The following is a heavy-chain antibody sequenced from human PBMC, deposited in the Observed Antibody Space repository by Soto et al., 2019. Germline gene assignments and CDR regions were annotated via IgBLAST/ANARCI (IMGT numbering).Heavy chain of an antibody. Sequence: EVQLVESGGGLVQPGGSLRLSCAASGFTISDYWMHWVRQAPGKGLVWVSRIKFDGSSISYADSVKGRFTISRDNAWNTLYLQMTSLRAEDTAVYYCATGLKNFYGVDVWGQGTTVTVTS. CDR1: GFTISDYW. CDR3: ATGLKNFYGVDV. CDR2: IKFDGSSI. V-gene: IGHV3-74*01. J-gene: IGHJ6*02.